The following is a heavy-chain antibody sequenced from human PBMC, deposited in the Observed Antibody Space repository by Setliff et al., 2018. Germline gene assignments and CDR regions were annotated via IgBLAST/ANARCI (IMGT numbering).Heavy chain of an antibody. CDR2: INGNSGVT. Sequence: GASVKVSCKASADTFTGYYVHWVRQAPGQGLEWMGWINGNSGVTKYAQKFQGRVTMTSETSISIVYMDLTRLTSDDTAVYYCTRGSPYSSSPDYWGQGTLVTVSS. V-gene: IGHV1-2*02. J-gene: IGHJ4*02. CDR3: TRGSPYSSSPDY. CDR1: ADTFTGYY. D-gene: IGHD6-13*01.